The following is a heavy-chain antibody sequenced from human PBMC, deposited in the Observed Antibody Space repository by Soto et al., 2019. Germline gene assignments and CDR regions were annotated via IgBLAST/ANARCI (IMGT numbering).Heavy chain of an antibody. Sequence: QVQLVQSGAEVKKPGSSVKVSCKASGGTFSNFALISWVRQAPGQGLEWMGGIIPIDATVNYAQKFQGRITLTADESTTTGYMDLGSLSSADTAVYYCARDLLGFGYTYGDVWGQGTTVTVSS. V-gene: IGHV1-69*12. CDR3: ARDLLGFGYTYGDV. J-gene: IGHJ6*01. CDR1: GGTFSNFA. CDR2: IIPIDATV. D-gene: IGHD3-10*01.